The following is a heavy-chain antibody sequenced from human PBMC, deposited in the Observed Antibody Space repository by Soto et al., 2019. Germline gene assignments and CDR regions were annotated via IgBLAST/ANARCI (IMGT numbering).Heavy chain of an antibody. Sequence: EVQLVESGGGLVQPGGSLRLSCAASGFTVSSNYMSWVRQAPGKGLEWVSVIYSGGSTYYADSVKGRFTISRHNSKKTLYLQMNSLRAEDTAVYYCARQGYYGSGSFDPFWFDPWGQGTLVTVSS. V-gene: IGHV3-53*04. CDR2: IYSGGST. D-gene: IGHD3-10*01. J-gene: IGHJ5*02. CDR3: ARQGYYGSGSFDPFWFDP. CDR1: GFTVSSNY.